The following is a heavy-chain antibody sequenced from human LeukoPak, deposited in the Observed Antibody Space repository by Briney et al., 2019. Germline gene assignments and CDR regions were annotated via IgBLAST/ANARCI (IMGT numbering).Heavy chain of an antibody. CDR3: ARGIDSASPPLGTFEI. CDR2: ISAYNDNT. CDR1: GYTFTSYG. J-gene: IGHJ3*02. D-gene: IGHD1-26*01. Sequence: GASVKVSCKASGYTFTSYGITWVRQAPGQGLEWVGWISAYNDNTNYEQKLQGRVTMTRDTPTSTVYMELRSLRSDDTAVYYCARGIDSASPPLGTFEIWGQGTMVTVSS. V-gene: IGHV1-18*04.